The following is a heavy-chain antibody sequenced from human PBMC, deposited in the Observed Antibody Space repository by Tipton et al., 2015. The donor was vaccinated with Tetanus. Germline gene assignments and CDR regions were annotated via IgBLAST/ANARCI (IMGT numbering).Heavy chain of an antibody. Sequence: TLSLTYSLSGGSISNSEYYWAWIRQPPGKGLEWIGSVFDSGTSYYNPSLKSRVTISVDTSKNPFSLRWSSVTAAETAVYYCAEGRRFCSSNSCHEYYFDSWGRGTLVTVSS. J-gene: IGHJ4*02. D-gene: IGHD2-2*01. V-gene: IGHV4-39*02. CDR1: GGSISNSEYY. CDR2: VFDSGTS. CDR3: AEGRRFCSSNSCHEYYFDS.